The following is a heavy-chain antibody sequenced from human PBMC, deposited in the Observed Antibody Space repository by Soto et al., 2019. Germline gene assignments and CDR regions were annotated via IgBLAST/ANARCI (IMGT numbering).Heavy chain of an antibody. V-gene: IGHV3-7*03. CDR3: ASSLGATYGL. D-gene: IGHD1-26*01. CDR1: GISFSAYW. CDR2: IKQDGSDQ. J-gene: IGHJ4*02. Sequence: GGSLRLSCEASGISFSAYWMSWVRQAPGKGLEWVANIKQDGSDQYYVDSVKDRFTISRDNIKNLLYLQMTSLRAEDTAVYYCASSLGATYGLWGQGALVTVTS.